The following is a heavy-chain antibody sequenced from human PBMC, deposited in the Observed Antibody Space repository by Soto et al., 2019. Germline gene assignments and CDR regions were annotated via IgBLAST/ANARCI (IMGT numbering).Heavy chain of an antibody. CDR3: ARDRDGGWFHMDV. V-gene: IGHV3-33*01. CDR1: GFPFWHYG. Sequence: QVQLVESGGGVVQPGRSLRLSCVGSGFPFWHYGMHWVRQAPGKGLEWVAVIWSDGKKESYADFVTGRFAISRDNFKDTLYLQMNSLTAEDTAVYYCARDRDGGWFHMDVWGQGTTVTVSS. D-gene: IGHD6-19*01. J-gene: IGHJ6*02. CDR2: IWSDGKKE.